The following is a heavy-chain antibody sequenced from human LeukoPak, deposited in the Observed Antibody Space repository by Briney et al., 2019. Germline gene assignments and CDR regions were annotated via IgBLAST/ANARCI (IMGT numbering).Heavy chain of an antibody. V-gene: IGHV3-7*01. J-gene: IGHJ3*02. CDR3: GRDIGFDTFDI. CDR2: IKKDGSVK. CDR1: GFTFGNYW. Sequence: GGSLRLSCTVSGFTFGNYWMVWVRQAPGKGLEWVTNIKKDGSVKNYVDSVKSRFTISRDNAENSLYLQMNSLRAEDTAVYYCGRDIGFDTFDIWGQGTMVTVSS. D-gene: IGHD3-9*01.